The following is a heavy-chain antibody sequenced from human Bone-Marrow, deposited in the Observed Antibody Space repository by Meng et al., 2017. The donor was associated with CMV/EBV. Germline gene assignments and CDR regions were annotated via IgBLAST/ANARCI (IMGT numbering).Heavy chain of an antibody. CDR1: GFTFSSYA. J-gene: IGHJ6*02. V-gene: IGHV3-30-3*01. Sequence: GESLKISCAASGFTFSSYAMHWVRQAPGKGLEWVAVISYDGSNKNYADSVKGRFTISRDNAKNTLYLQMNSLRAEDTAVYYCARGGVVPAAIWGGSEFLDYYGMDVWGQGTTVTVSS. D-gene: IGHD2-2*02. CDR2: ISYDGSNK. CDR3: ARGGVVPAAIWGGSEFLDYYGMDV.